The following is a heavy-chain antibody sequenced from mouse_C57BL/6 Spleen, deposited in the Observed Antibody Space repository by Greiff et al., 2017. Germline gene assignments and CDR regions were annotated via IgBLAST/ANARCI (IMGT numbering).Heavy chain of an antibody. V-gene: IGHV1-15*01. CDR3: TGRDYGSNPFDY. CDR1: GYTFTDYE. CDR2: IDPETGGT. D-gene: IGHD1-1*01. J-gene: IGHJ2*01. Sequence: PVTQSGAELVRPGALVTLVCKASGYTFTDYEMHWVKQTPLHGLEWIGAIDPETGGTAYNQKFKGKAILTADKSSSTAYMELRSLTSEDAAVYYCTGRDYGSNPFDYWGQGTTLTVSS.